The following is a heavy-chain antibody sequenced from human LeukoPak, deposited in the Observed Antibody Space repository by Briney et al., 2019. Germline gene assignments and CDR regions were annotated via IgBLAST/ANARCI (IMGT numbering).Heavy chain of an antibody. CDR1: GGSISSSSYY. CDR2: IYYSGST. D-gene: IGHD3-10*01. J-gene: IGHJ4*02. Sequence: SETLSLTCTVSGGSISSSSYYWGWIRQPPGKGLEWIGSIYYSGSTYYNPSLKSRVTISVDTSKNQFSLKLSSVTAADTAVYYCARSMVRGVIDYWGQGTLVTVSS. CDR3: ARSMVRGVIDY. V-gene: IGHV4-39*01.